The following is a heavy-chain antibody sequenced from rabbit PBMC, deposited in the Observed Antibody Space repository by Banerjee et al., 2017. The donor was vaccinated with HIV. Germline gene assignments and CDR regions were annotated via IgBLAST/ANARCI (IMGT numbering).Heavy chain of an antibody. V-gene: IGHV1S45*01. D-gene: IGHD4-1*01. Sequence: FSFSSRYWICRVRQAPGKGLEWIACIYTGSGSALYVSWAKGRFTISKTSSTTVTLQMTSLTAADTATYFCARITDNSGMALWGPGTLVTVS. CDR1: FSFSSRYW. CDR2: IYTGSGSA. CDR3: ARITDNSGMAL. J-gene: IGHJ6*01.